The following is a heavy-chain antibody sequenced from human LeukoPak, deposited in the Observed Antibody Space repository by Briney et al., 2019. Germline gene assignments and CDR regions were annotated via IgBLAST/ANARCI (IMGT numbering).Heavy chain of an antibody. V-gene: IGHV4-31*03. Sequence: SETLSLTCTVSGGSISSGGYYWSWIRQHPEKGLEWIGYIYYSGSTYYNPSLKSRVTISVDTSKNQFSLKLSSVTAADTAVYYCARVVGGWYSYWGQGALVTVSS. CDR2: IYYSGST. CDR3: ARVVGGWYSY. J-gene: IGHJ4*02. CDR1: GGSISSGGYY. D-gene: IGHD6-19*01.